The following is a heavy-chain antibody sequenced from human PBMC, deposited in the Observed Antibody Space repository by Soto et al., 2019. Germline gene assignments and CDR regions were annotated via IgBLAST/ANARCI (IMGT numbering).Heavy chain of an antibody. CDR2: IDGGTATT. CDR1: GFTFSSYA. Sequence: GGSLRLSCAASGFTFSSYAMTWVRQTPGKGLEWVSSIDGGTATTYYADSVKGRFTISRDNSKNTLYLQMNSLRAEDTAVYYCATWGRILGYCSSTSCYAGNSPWGQGTLVTVSS. D-gene: IGHD2-2*01. J-gene: IGHJ5*02. CDR3: ATWGRILGYCSSTSCYAGNSP. V-gene: IGHV3-23*01.